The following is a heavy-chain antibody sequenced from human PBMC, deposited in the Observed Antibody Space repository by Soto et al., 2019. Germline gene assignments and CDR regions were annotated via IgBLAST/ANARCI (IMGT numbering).Heavy chain of an antibody. V-gene: IGHV1-69*12. D-gene: IGHD3-22*01. CDR3: ARWDYYDSSGYRAPHDSNSEVPYGMDV. CDR2: IIPIFGTA. J-gene: IGHJ6*02. CDR1: GGTFSSYA. Sequence: QVQLVQSGAEVKKPGSSVKVSCKASGGTFSSYAISWVRQAPGQGLEWMGGIIPIFGTANYAQKFQGRVTITADESTSTAYMELSSLRSEDTAVYYCARWDYYDSSGYRAPHDSNSEVPYGMDVWGQGTTVTVSS.